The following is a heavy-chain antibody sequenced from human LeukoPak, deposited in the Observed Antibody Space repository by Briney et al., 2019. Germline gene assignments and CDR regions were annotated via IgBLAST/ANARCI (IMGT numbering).Heavy chain of an antibody. V-gene: IGHV1-2*04. D-gene: IGHD3-22*01. CDR3: ARVRYYDSSGSVDAFDI. CDR1: GYTFTGYY. Sequence: ASVKVSCKASGYTFTGYYMHWVRQAPGQGLEWMGWINPNSGGTNYAQKFQGWVTMTRDTSISTAYMELSRLRSDDTAVYYCARVRYYDSSGSVDAFDIWGQGTMVTVSS. CDR2: INPNSGGT. J-gene: IGHJ3*02.